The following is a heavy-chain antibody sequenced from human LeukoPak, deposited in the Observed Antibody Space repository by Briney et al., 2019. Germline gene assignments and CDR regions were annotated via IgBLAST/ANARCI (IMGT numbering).Heavy chain of an antibody. J-gene: IGHJ4*02. CDR1: GQSLTGYF. D-gene: IGHD3-10*01. CDR2: IDPNTGDT. Sequence: ASVKVSCEASGQSLTGYFIHWVRQAPGQGLEWVGRIDPNTGDTIYAQNFQGRVTVTSATSISTAYMELSRLTSDDTAVYFCARLGLHGSGTYYFFDYWGQGTLVTVSS. CDR3: ARLGLHGSGTYYFFDY. V-gene: IGHV1-2*06.